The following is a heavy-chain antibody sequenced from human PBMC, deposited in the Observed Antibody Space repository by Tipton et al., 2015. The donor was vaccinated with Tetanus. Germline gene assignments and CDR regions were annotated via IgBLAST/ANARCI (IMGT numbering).Heavy chain of an antibody. V-gene: IGHV3-21*06. J-gene: IGHJ4*02. CDR2: ISRTTAYI. CDR1: GFTFSNYR. Sequence: SLRLSCEVSGFTFSNYRMNWVRQAPGKGLEWVASISRTTAYIDYADSVKGRFTISRDNGKNSVYLQMNRLGVEDSAVYFCASGGSLDYWGQGTLVTVAS. CDR3: ASGGSLDY. D-gene: IGHD3-10*01.